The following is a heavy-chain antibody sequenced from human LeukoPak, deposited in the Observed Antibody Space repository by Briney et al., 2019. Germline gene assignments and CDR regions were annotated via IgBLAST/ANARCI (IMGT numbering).Heavy chain of an antibody. CDR3: ARGIGYSSSLDY. J-gene: IGHJ4*02. D-gene: IGHD6-13*01. CDR2: IYYSGST. V-gene: IGHV4-31*03. CDR1: GGSISSGGYH. Sequence: PSETLSLTCTVSGGSISSGGYHWSWIRQHPGKGLEWIGYIYYSGSTYYNPSLKSRVTISVDTSKNQFSLKLSSVTAADTAVYYCARGIGYSSSLDYWGQGTLVTVSS.